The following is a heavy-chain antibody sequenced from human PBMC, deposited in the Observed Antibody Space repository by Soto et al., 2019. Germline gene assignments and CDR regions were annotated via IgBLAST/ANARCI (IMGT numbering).Heavy chain of an antibody. CDR2: ISYSGST. CDR3: ARDVGLQHDTGYYDFWSGKNNWFDP. CDR1: GGSISGHY. V-gene: IGHV4-59*11. Sequence: SETLSLTCTVSGGSISGHYWSWIRQPPGKGLQYIGYISYSGSTNYNPSLKSRVTISVDTSNNQFSLGLSSVTAADTAVYYCARDVGLQHDTGYYDFWSGKNNWFDPWGQGILVTVSS. J-gene: IGHJ5*02. D-gene: IGHD3-3*01.